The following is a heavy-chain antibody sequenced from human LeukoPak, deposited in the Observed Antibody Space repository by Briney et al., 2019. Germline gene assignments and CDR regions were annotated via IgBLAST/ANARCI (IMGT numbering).Heavy chain of an antibody. CDR3: AKRGYYYDSSGYYSRTYFDY. D-gene: IGHD3-22*01. J-gene: IGHJ4*02. CDR1: GFTFSDYY. Sequence: PRRTLRLSSAASGFTFSDYYISCIRQAPGKGLEWVSYISSSSSYTNYADSVKGRFTISRDNSKNTLYLQMNSLRAEDTAVYYCAKRGYYYDSSGYYSRTYFDYWGQGTLVIVSS. CDR2: ISSSSSYT. V-gene: IGHV3-11*06.